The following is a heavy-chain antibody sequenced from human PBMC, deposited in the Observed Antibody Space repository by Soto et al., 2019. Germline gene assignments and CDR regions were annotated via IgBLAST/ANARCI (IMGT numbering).Heavy chain of an antibody. J-gene: IGHJ6*02. CDR3: ARDSTGFVGYYYYGMDV. CDR2: IYYSGST. Sequence: SETLSLTCTVSGGSISIGGYYWSCIRQHPGKGLEWIGYIYYSGSTYYNPSLKSRVTISVDTSKNQFSLKLSSVTAADTAVYYCARDSTGFVGYYYYGMDVWGQGTTVTVSS. V-gene: IGHV4-31*03. D-gene: IGHD3-16*01. CDR1: GGSISIGGYY.